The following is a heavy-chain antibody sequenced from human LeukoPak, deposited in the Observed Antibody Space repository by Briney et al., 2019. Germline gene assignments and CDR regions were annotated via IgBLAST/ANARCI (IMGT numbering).Heavy chain of an antibody. D-gene: IGHD5-12*01. CDR1: GSSISTYY. J-gene: IGHJ4*02. V-gene: IGHV4-59*01. Sequence: SETLSLTCTLSGSSISTYYWSWIRQPPGKGLEWIGYIYHSGSTNYNPSLKSRVTISVDTSKNQFSLKLSSVTAADTAVYYCARGGGYASPIGYWGQGALVTVSS. CDR2: IYHSGST. CDR3: ARGGGYASPIGY.